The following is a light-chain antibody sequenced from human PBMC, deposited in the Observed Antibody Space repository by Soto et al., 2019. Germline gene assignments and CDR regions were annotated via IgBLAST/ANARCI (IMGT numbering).Light chain of an antibody. J-gene: IGLJ1*01. V-gene: IGLV2-14*01. Sequence: QSALTQPAPVSGSPGQSITISCTGTSSDVGSYNYVSWYQQHPGKAPKLMIYEVSDRPSGISSRFSGSKSGNTASLTISGLQTEDEADYYCSSYTSSSTLFGTGTKVTV. CDR1: SSDVGSYNY. CDR2: EVS. CDR3: SSYTSSSTL.